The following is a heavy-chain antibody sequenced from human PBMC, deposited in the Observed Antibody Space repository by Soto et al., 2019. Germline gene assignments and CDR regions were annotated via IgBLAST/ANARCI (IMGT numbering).Heavy chain of an antibody. J-gene: IGHJ4*02. V-gene: IGHV3-48*02. Sequence: GGSLRLSCAASGFTFSRYTMNWVRQAPGKGLEWVSYISHDGATVYYADSVKGRFTISRDNAKDLLFLQMNSLRDEDTAVYYYAFSFLLSRGYFDYWGQGTLVTVSS. CDR1: GFTFSRYT. D-gene: IGHD2-15*01. CDR3: AFSFLLSRGYFDY. CDR2: ISHDGATV.